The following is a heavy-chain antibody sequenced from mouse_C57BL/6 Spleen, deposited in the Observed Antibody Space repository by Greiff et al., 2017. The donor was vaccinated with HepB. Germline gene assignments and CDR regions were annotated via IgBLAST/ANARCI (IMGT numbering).Heavy chain of an antibody. Sequence: QVQLQQSGAELVRPGTSVKVSCKASGYAFTNYLIEWVKQRPGQGLEWIGVINPGSGGTNYNEKFKGKETLTADKSSSTAYMQLSSLTSEDSAVYFCARERDDYFDYWGQGTTLTVSS. CDR3: ARERDDYFDY. J-gene: IGHJ2*01. V-gene: IGHV1-54*01. D-gene: IGHD3-3*01. CDR2: INPGSGGT. CDR1: GYAFTNYL.